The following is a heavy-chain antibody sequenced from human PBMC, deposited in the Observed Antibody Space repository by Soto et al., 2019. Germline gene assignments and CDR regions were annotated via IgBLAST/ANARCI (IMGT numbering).Heavy chain of an antibody. J-gene: IGHJ6*02. D-gene: IGHD3-10*01. CDR2: IIPIFGTA. CDR3: ARDSPSITMVRGWDYYYGMDV. V-gene: IGHV1-69*13. CDR1: GGTFSSYA. Sequence: SVKVSCKASGGTFSSYAISWVRQAPGQGLEWMGGIIPIFGTANYAQKFQGRVTITADESTSTAYMELSSLRSEDTAVYYCARDSPSITMVRGWDYYYGMDVWGQGTTVTVS.